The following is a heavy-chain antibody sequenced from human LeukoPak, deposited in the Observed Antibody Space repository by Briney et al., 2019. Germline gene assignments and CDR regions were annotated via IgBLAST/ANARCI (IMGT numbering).Heavy chain of an antibody. Sequence: AGGSLRLSCAASGFTFSSYAMHWVRQAPGKGLEWVAVISYDGSNKYYPDSVKGRFTISRDNSKNTPYLQMNSLRAEDTAVYYCAREGWFDPWGQGTLVTVSS. CDR2: ISYDGSNK. V-gene: IGHV3-30-3*01. CDR3: AREGWFDP. J-gene: IGHJ5*02. CDR1: GFTFSSYA.